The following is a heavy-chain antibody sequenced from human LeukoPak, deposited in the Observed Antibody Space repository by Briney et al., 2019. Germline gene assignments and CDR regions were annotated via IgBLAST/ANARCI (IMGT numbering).Heavy chain of an antibody. CDR3: ARGGQLWSDWYFDL. Sequence: PGGSLRLSCAASGFTFSSYWMHWVRQSPGKGLVWVSRINSDGSSTSYADSVKGRFTISRDNAKNTLYLQMNSLRAEDTAVCYCARGGQLWSDWYFDLWGRGTLVTVSS. J-gene: IGHJ2*01. V-gene: IGHV3-74*01. CDR2: INSDGSST. CDR1: GFTFSSYW. D-gene: IGHD5-18*01.